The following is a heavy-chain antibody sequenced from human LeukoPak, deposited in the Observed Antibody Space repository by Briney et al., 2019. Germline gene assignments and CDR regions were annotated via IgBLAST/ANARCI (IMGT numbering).Heavy chain of an antibody. CDR2: IYYSGST. D-gene: IGHD6-13*01. J-gene: IGHJ4*02. V-gene: IGHV4-39*07. CDR3: ARDRTIAAAGTDFDY. Sequence: TSETLSLTCTVSGGSINSSSYYWGWIRQPPGKGLEWIGSIYYSGSTYYNPSLKSRVTISVDTSKNQFSLKLSSVTAADTAVYYCARDRTIAAAGTDFDYWGQGTLVTVSS. CDR1: GGSINSSSYY.